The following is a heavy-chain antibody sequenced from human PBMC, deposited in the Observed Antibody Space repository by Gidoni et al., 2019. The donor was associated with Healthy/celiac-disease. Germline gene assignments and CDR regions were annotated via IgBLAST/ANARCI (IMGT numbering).Heavy chain of an antibody. CDR3: ARHGLVASTVTTLYGY. CDR2: IDPSDSYT. D-gene: IGHD4-17*01. V-gene: IGHV5-10-1*03. CDR1: GYSFTSYW. J-gene: IGHJ4*02. Sequence: EVQLVQSGAEVKKPGESLRISCKGSGYSFTSYWISWVRQMPGKGLEWMGRIDPSDSYTNYSPSFQGHVTISADKSISTAYLQWSSLKASDTAMYYCARHGLVASTVTTLYGYWGQGTLVTVSS.